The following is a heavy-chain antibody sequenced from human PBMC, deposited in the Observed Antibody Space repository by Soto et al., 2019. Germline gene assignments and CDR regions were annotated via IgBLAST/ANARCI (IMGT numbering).Heavy chain of an antibody. J-gene: IGHJ5*02. D-gene: IGHD4-17*01. V-gene: IGHV3-23*01. CDR1: GFTLSSYA. CDR3: ARGQRALITYGPFDP. Sequence: GGSLRLSCVVSGFTLSSYAMSWVRQAPGKGLEWVSTFSGTGGYTYYADSVKGRFTISRDDSKNTLFLHMNSLRAADTAVYYCARGQRALITYGPFDPWGQGTLVTVSS. CDR2: FSGTGGYT.